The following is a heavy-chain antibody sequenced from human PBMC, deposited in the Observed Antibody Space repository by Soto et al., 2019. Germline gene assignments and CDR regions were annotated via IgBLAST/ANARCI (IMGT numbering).Heavy chain of an antibody. CDR3: ARDQNGSPYFDY. CDR2: IYYSGST. J-gene: IGHJ4*02. V-gene: IGHV4-31*03. Sequence: SETLSLTCTVSGGSISSGGYYWSWIRQHPGKGLEWIGYIYYSGSTYYNPSLKSRVTISVDTSKNLFSLKLISVTAADTAVYYCARDQNGSPYFDYWGQGTLVTVSS. CDR1: GGSISSGGYY. D-gene: IGHD1-26*01.